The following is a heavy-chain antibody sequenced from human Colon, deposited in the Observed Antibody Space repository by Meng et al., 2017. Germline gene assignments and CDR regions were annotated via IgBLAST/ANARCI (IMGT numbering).Heavy chain of an antibody. J-gene: IGHJ5*02. V-gene: IGHV4-31*03. CDR1: GGAISSGCYY. Sequence: QVQLQESGPGLVKPSQTLSLTCTVSGGAISSGCYYWNWIRQHPGMGLEWIGNIHYSGDTYYNPSLKSRVTISVDASKNQFSLKLSSVTAADTAVYYCARASYGSGSPLGESWFDPWGRGTLVTVSS. CDR3: ARASYGSGSPLGESWFDP. CDR2: IHYSGDT. D-gene: IGHD3-10*01.